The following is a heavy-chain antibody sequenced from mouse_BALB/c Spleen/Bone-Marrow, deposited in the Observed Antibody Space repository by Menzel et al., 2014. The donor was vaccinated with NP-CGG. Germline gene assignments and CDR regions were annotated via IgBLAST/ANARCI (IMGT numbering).Heavy chain of an antibody. CDR3: VRDGDYRYACFTY. D-gene: IGHD2-14*01. V-gene: IGHV5-4*02. Sequence: EVKLVESGGGLVKPGGSLKLSCAASGYTLSDYYIYWVRQTPEERLEWVATISDGGTYTYYPDTVKGRFTISRDNAKNNLYLQMNGLKSEDTAMYYCVRDGDYRYACFTYWGQGTLVTVSA. CDR1: GYTLSDYY. CDR2: ISDGGTYT. J-gene: IGHJ3*01.